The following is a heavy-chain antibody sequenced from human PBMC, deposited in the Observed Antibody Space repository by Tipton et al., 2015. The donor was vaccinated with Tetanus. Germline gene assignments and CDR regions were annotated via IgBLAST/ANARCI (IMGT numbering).Heavy chain of an antibody. D-gene: IGHD2-15*01. CDR2: INHTGST. CDR3: ARGPSVAYCSGGSCPVWFDP. Sequence: TLSLTCDVYGGSFSGNYWSWIRQPPGKGVEWIGEINHTGSTNYNPSLKSRVSMSVDTSKNQFSLRLSSVTAADTAVYYCARGPSVAYCSGGSCPVWFDPWGQGTLVTVSS. CDR1: GGSFSGNY. V-gene: IGHV4-34*01. J-gene: IGHJ5*02.